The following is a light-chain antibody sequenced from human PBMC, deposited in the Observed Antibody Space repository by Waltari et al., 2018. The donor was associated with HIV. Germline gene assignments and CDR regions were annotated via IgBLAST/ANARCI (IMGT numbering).Light chain of an antibody. CDR3: AAWDDSLKGGA. CDR2: SNT. V-gene: IGLV1-44*01. Sequence: QSVLAQPPSASGTPGQRVTISCSGSTSNIGGNTVSWYQQLPGTAPKLLIYSNTERPSGVPDRLSGSTSGTSASLVISGLQSEDEADYYCAAWDDSLKGGAFGTGTKVTVL. CDR1: TSNIGGNT. J-gene: IGLJ1*01.